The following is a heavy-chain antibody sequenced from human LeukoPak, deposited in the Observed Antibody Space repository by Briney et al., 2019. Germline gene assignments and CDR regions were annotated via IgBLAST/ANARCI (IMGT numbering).Heavy chain of an antibody. CDR3: ARSSGATKFDY. V-gene: IGHV5-51*01. CDR2: IYPGDSDT. J-gene: IGHJ4*02. D-gene: IGHD1-26*01. CDR1: GYSFSTYW. Sequence: PGESLKISCKGSGYSFSTYWIGWVRQMPGKGLEWIGIIYPGDSDTRYSPSFQGQVTLSADKSISTAYLQWRSLKASDTAMYYCARSSGATKFDYWGQGTLVTVSS.